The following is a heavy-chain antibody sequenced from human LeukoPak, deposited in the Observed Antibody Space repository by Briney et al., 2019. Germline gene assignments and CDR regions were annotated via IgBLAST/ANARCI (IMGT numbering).Heavy chain of an antibody. J-gene: IGHJ4*02. V-gene: IGHV1-18*01. CDR3: ARAYRLGSSPPGY. CDR1: GFTFTASD. D-gene: IGHD6-6*01. Sequence: GASVKVSCKASGFTFTASDISWVRQAPGQGLEWMGWISVYNGNTNYAQKFQGRVTMTTDTSTTTAYMELRSLRSDDTAVYYCARAYRLGSSPPGYWGQGTLVTVSS. CDR2: ISVYNGNT.